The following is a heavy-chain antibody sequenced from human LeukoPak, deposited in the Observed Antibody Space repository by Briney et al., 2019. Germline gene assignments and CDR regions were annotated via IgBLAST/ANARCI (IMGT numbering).Heavy chain of an antibody. CDR1: GFTFRRHH. J-gene: IGHJ4*02. CDR3: TRFKYDRSGNHVGGDY. D-gene: IGHD3-22*01. Sequence: GGSLRLSCAASGFTFRRHHMDWVRQAPGKGLEWVGRNRNKANGYNTQYAASVKGRFTISRDDSKNSLFLQMTSLKIEDTAVYYCTRFKYDRSGNHVGGDYWGQGTLVLVSS. V-gene: IGHV3-72*01. CDR2: NRNKANGYNT.